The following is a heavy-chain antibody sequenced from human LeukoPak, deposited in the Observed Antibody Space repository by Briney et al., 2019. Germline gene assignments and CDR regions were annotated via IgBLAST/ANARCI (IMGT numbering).Heavy chain of an antibody. CDR2: IIPIFGTA. CDR3: ARDRRRYYYDSSGYYGFDY. V-gene: IGHV1-69*05. J-gene: IGHJ4*02. Sequence: GASVKVSSKASGGTLSSYAISWVRQAPGQGLEWMGRIIPIFGTANYAQKFQGRVTITTDESTSTAYMELSSLRSEDTAVYYCARDRRRYYYDSSGYYGFDYWGQGTLVTVSS. CDR1: GGTLSSYA. D-gene: IGHD3-22*01.